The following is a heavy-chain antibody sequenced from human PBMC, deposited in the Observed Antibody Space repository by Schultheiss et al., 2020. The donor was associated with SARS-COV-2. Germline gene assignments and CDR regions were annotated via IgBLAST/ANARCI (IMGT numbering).Heavy chain of an antibody. CDR3: AKGGIFGTIFGVVITGSPFDY. CDR2: ISGSGGST. V-gene: IGHV3-23*01. Sequence: GGSLRLSCAASGFTFSSYAMSWVRQAPGKGLEWVSAISGSGGSTYYADSVKGRFTISRDNSKNTLYLQMNSLRAEDTAVYYCAKGGIFGTIFGVVITGSPFDYWGQGTLVTVSS. D-gene: IGHD3-3*01. CDR1: GFTFSSYA. J-gene: IGHJ4*02.